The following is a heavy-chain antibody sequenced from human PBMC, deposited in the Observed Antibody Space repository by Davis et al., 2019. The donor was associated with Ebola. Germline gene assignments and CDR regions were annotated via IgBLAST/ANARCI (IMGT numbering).Heavy chain of an antibody. Sequence: GESLKISCQASGYSFTNYWISWVRQMPGEGLEWMGRIDPSNSYTNYSPSIRGHVTISADKSINTAYLQWDSLKASDTAIYFCARPGYCTSTSCSTYLDSWGQGTLVTVSS. J-gene: IGHJ4*02. CDR3: ARPGYCTSTSCSTYLDS. D-gene: IGHD2-2*01. CDR2: IDPSNSYT. V-gene: IGHV5-10-1*01. CDR1: GYSFTNYW.